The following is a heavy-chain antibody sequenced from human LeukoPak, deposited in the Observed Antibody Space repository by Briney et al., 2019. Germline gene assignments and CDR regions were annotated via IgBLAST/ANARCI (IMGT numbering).Heavy chain of an antibody. CDR2: IRQDGSDK. D-gene: IGHD3-16*01. CDR3: AKSTRAVMAMMDV. V-gene: IGHV3-7*02. CDR1: GFTFSRYW. Sequence: GGSLRLSCTASGFTFSRYWMTWVRQGPGKGLEWVANIRQDGSDKYYVDSVKGRFTISRDNAKNSLFLQMNSLRAEDTAVYFCAKSTRAVMAMMDVWGKGTTVTVSS. J-gene: IGHJ6*04.